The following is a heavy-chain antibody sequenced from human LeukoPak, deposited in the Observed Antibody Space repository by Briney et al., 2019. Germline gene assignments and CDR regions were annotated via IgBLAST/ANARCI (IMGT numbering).Heavy chain of an antibody. V-gene: IGHV3-30*01. J-gene: IGHJ4*02. Sequence: EPGRSLRLSCAASGFTFSSYAMHWVRQAPGKGLEWVAVISYDGSNKYYADSVKGRFTISRDNSKNTLYLQMNSLRAEDTAVYYCARASYYDFWSGYFGYWGQGTLVTVSS. CDR1: GFTFSSYA. CDR3: ARASYYDFWSGYFGY. D-gene: IGHD3-3*01. CDR2: ISYDGSNK.